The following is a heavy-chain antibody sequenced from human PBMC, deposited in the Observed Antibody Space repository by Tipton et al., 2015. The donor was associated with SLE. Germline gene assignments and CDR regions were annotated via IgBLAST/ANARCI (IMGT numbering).Heavy chain of an antibody. CDR3: ARDLSSGWDR. V-gene: IGHV6-1*01. J-gene: IGHJ5*02. Sequence: PSRGLEWLGRTYYRSKWYNDYAVSVKSRITINPDTSKNQFSLQLNSVTPEDTAVYYCARDLSSGWDRWGQGTLVTVSS. CDR2: TYYRSKWYN. D-gene: IGHD6-19*01.